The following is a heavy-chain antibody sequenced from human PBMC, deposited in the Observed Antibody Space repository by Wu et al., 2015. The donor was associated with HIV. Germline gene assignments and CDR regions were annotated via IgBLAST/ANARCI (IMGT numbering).Heavy chain of an antibody. CDR1: GGTFSSYA. D-gene: IGHD2-2*01. CDR3: ARVPPLGYCSSTSCSTTYNWFDP. J-gene: IGHJ5*02. CDR2: IIPIFGTA. V-gene: IGHV1-69*12. Sequence: VQLVQSGAEVKKPGSSVKVSCKASGGTFSSYAISWVRQAPGQGLEWMGGIIPIFGTANYAQKFQGRVTITADESTSTAYMELSSLRSEDTAVYYCARVPPLGYCSSTSCSTTYNWFDPWGQGTLVTVSS.